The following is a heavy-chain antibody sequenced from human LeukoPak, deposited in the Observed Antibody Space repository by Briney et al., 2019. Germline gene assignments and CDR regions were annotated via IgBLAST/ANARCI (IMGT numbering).Heavy chain of an antibody. Sequence: GGSLRLSCGASGFTFSSYAMHWVRQAPGKGLEWVAVISYDGSNKYYADSVKGRFTISRDNAKNSLYLQMNSLRAEDTAVYYCARGRFHALEWLMTFEYWGLGTLVTVSS. V-gene: IGHV3-30*04. CDR1: GFTFSSYA. D-gene: IGHD3-3*01. CDR2: ISYDGSNK. J-gene: IGHJ4*02. CDR3: ARGRFHALEWLMTFEY.